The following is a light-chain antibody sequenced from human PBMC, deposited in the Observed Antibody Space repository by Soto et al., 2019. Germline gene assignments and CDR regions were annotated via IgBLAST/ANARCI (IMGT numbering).Light chain of an antibody. J-gene: IGLJ1*01. CDR1: SRDVGGYNY. Sequence: QSALTQPASVSGSPGQSITISCTGTSRDVGGYNYVSWYQQYPGKAPKLMIYGVTNRPSGVSNRFSGSKTCNTASLTISGLQAEDEAYYYCFSHRRGDSHVFGTGTKVTVL. CDR2: GVT. CDR3: FSHRRGDSHV. V-gene: IGLV2-14*01.